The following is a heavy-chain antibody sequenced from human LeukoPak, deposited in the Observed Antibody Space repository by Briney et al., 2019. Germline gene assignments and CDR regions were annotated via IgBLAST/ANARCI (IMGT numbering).Heavy chain of an antibody. J-gene: IGHJ6*03. CDR3: ARESGYYRYYYYYYYMDV. CDR1: GFTFSSYW. Sequence: GGSLRLSCAASGFTFSSYWMSWVRRAPGKGLEWVANIKQDGSEKYYVDSVKGRFTISSDNAKNSLYLQMNSLRAEDTAVYYCARESGYYRYYYYYYYMDVWGKGTTVTVSS. V-gene: IGHV3-7*01. D-gene: IGHD2-15*01. CDR2: IKQDGSEK.